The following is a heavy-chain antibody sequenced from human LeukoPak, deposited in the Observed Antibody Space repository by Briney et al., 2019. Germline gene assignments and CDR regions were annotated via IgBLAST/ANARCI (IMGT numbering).Heavy chain of an antibody. Sequence: TSETLSLTCAVYGGSFSGYYWSWIRQPSGKGLEWIGEINHSGSTIYNPSLKSRVTISVDTSKNQFSLKLSSVTAADTAVYYCARTTTLFYYYGMDVWGQGTTVTVSS. CDR3: ARTTTLFYYYGMDV. J-gene: IGHJ6*02. D-gene: IGHD1-1*01. CDR1: GGSFSGYY. V-gene: IGHV4-34*01. CDR2: INHSGST.